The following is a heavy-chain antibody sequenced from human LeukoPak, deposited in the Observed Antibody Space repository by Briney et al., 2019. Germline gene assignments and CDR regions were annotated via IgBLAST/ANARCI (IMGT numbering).Heavy chain of an antibody. D-gene: IGHD5-18*01. V-gene: IGHV1-2*02. J-gene: IGHJ5*02. Sequence: ASVEVSCKASGYTLTGYYMHWVRQAPGQGLEWMGWVNPNNGGTNYAQKFQGRVTMTSDTSIGTAYMELSSLTSDDTAVYYCARLGRQDTAMAWGQGTLVTVSS. CDR1: GYTLTGYY. CDR3: ARLGRQDTAMA. CDR2: VNPNNGGT.